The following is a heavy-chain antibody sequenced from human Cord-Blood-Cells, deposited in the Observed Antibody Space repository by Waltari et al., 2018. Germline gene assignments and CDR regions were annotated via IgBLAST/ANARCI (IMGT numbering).Heavy chain of an antibody. D-gene: IGHD3-22*01. CDR3: ASHYDSSGYYYYYGMDV. Sequence: QVQLVQSGAEVKKPGSSVKVSCKASGGTFSSYANSWVRQAPGQGLEWMGGIIPIFGTANYAQKFQGRVTITADESTSTAYMELSSLRSEDTAVYYCASHYDSSGYYYYYGMDVWGQGTTVTVSS. CDR1: GGTFSSYA. J-gene: IGHJ6*02. CDR2: IIPIFGTA. V-gene: IGHV1-69*01.